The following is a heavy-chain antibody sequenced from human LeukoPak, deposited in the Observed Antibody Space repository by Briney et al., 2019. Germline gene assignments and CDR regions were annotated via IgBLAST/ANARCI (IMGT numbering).Heavy chain of an antibody. J-gene: IGHJ4*02. Sequence: PSETLSLTCAVYGGSFSGYYWSWIRQPPGKGLEWIGEINHSGSTNYNPSLKSRVTISVDTSKNQFSLKLSSVTAADTAVYYCARHGDYYDSSGYYYVDYWGQGTLVTVSS. CDR3: ARHGDYYDSSGYYYVDY. CDR1: GGSFSGYY. D-gene: IGHD3-22*01. V-gene: IGHV4-34*01. CDR2: INHSGST.